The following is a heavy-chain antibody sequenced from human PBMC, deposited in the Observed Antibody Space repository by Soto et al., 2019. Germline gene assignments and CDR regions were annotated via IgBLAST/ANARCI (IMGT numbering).Heavy chain of an antibody. CDR1: GITFGQYA. J-gene: IGHJ4*02. D-gene: IGHD3-22*01. CDR3: ARSYYYDSTGYYRTFGY. Sequence: GSLSLSCAASGITFGQYAMSWVRLAPGKGLEWVSVVGPSGASTFYADSVRGRFTISRDNSENTLYLQMNSLRAADTALYFCARSYYYDSTGYYRTFGYWGPGTLVTVSS. CDR2: VGPSGAST. V-gene: IGHV3-23*01.